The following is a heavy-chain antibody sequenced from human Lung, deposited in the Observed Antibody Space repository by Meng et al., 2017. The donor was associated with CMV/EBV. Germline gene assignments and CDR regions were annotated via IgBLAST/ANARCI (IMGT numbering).Heavy chain of an antibody. CDR3: ARGGYSSGWYGNYFDD. D-gene: IGHD6-19*01. CDR1: GFTFDDYG. J-gene: IGHJ4*01. CDR2: INWNGGST. Sequence: GGSXRLXCAASGFTFDDYGMSWVRQAPGKGLEWVSGINWNGGSTGYADSVKGRFTISRDNAKNSLYLQMNSLRAEDTALYYCARGGYSSGWYGNYFDDWGQAXLVTVSS. V-gene: IGHV3-20*04.